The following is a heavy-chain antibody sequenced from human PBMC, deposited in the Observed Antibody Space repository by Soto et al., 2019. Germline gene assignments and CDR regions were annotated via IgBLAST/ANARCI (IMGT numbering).Heavy chain of an antibody. Sequence: GGSLRLSCAASGFTFSIYGMHLVRQSPGKGLEWVAVISYDGSNKYYADSVKGRFTISRDNSKNTLYLQMNSLRAEDKAVYYCAKDRLGYCSSTRFHDSFYYWRQGTLVTVSS. V-gene: IGHV3-30*18. CDR1: GFTFSIYG. CDR2: ISYDGSNK. J-gene: IGHJ4*02. D-gene: IGHD2-2*01. CDR3: AKDRLGYCSSTRFHDSFYY.